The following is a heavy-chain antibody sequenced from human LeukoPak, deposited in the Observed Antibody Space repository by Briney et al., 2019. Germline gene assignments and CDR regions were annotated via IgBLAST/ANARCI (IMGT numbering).Heavy chain of an antibody. CDR2: INPNSGGT. CDR1: GYTFTGYY. D-gene: IGHD6-13*01. V-gene: IGHV1-2*02. Sequence: GASVKVSCKASGYTFTGYYMHWVRQAPGQGLEWMGWINPNSGGTNYAQKFQGRVTMTRDTSISTAYMELSSLRSEDTAVYYCARGQQQLVQNYYMDVWGKGTTVTVSS. J-gene: IGHJ6*03. CDR3: ARGQQQLVQNYYMDV.